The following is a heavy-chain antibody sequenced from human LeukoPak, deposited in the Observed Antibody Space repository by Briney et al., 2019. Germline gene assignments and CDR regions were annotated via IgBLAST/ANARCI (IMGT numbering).Heavy chain of an antibody. CDR3: ARERGAYGMDV. J-gene: IGHJ6*02. CDR2: VLASGST. CDR1: GGSISPYY. Sequence: PSETLSLTCTVSGGSISPYYWSWIRQPAGKGLEWIGRVLASGSTNYNPSLKSRITMSVHTSKNQFFLSLSSVTAADTAVYYCARERGAYGMDVWGQGTTVIVSS. D-gene: IGHD4/OR15-4a*01. V-gene: IGHV4-4*07.